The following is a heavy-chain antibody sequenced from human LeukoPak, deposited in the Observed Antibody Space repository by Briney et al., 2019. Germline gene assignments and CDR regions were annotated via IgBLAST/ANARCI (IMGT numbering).Heavy chain of an antibody. D-gene: IGHD3-9*01. V-gene: IGHV4-39*02. J-gene: IGHJ4*02. CDR3: TRGSYDVLTGRSTLGEY. Sequence: KPSETLSLTCTISGGSITGSSYYWGWIRQSPGKGLEWIGNIYYSGSTYYNSSLKSRVTISIDTSQNHFSLRLTSVTASDTAVYFCTRGSYDVLTGRSTLGEYWGQGTLVAVSS. CDR2: IYYSGST. CDR1: GGSITGSSYY.